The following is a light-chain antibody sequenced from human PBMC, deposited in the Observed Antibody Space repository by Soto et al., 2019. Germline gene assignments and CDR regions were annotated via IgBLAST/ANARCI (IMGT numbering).Light chain of an antibody. Sequence: VKMSQSASTLSGSVGDRVTITCRASQTISSWLAWYQQKPGKAPKLLIYKASTLKSGVPSRFSGSGSGTEFTLTISSLQPDDFATYYCQHYNSYSEAFGQGTKVAIK. V-gene: IGKV1-5*03. CDR1: QTISSW. CDR2: KAS. J-gene: IGKJ1*01. CDR3: QHYNSYSEA.